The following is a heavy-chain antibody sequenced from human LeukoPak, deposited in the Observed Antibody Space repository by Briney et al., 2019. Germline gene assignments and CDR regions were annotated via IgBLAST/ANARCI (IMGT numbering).Heavy chain of an antibody. CDR2: ISSSGGTM. D-gene: IGHD3-10*01. V-gene: IGHV3-48*04. CDR3: ARDNGGLYQSRDYYYMDV. Sequence: PGGSLRLSCAASGFTFSSYSMNWVRQAPGKGLEWVSYISSSGGTMYYADSVKGRFTISRDNAKKSLSLQMNSLRAEDTAVYYCARDNGGLYQSRDYYYMDVWGKGTTVTVSS. CDR1: GFTFSSYS. J-gene: IGHJ6*03.